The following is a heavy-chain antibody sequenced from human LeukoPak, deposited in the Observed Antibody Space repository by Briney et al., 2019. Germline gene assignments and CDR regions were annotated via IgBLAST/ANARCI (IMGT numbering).Heavy chain of an antibody. J-gene: IGHJ6*03. D-gene: IGHD3-3*01. V-gene: IGHV3-23*01. CDR3: AKDGIFGVVTLYYYYYMDV. CDR2: ISGSGGST. Sequence: GGSLRLSCAASGFPFSNYGMHWVRQAPGKGLEWVSAISGSGGSTYYADSVKGRFTISRDNSKNTLYLQMNSLRAEDTAVYYCAKDGIFGVVTLYYYYYMDVWGKGTTVTVSS. CDR1: GFPFSNYG.